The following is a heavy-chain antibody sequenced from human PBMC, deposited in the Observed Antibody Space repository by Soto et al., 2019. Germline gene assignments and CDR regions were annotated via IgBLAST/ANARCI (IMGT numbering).Heavy chain of an antibody. D-gene: IGHD6-13*01. V-gene: IGHV4-39*01. CDR3: ARGRIAAAGTNFDY. Sequence: TSETLSLTCTVSGGSISSSSYYWGWIRQPPGKGLEWIGSIYYSGSTYYNPSLKSRVTISVDTSKNQFSLKLSSVTAADTAVYYCARGRIAAAGTNFDYWGQGTLVTVSS. CDR2: IYYSGST. CDR1: GGSISSSSYY. J-gene: IGHJ4*02.